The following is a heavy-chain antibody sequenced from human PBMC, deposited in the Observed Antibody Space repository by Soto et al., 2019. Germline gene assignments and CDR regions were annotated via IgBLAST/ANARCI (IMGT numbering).Heavy chain of an antibody. J-gene: IGHJ4*02. CDR2: ISSSSSNI. CDR1: GFTFSTRA. D-gene: IGHD3-16*01. Sequence: GGSLRLSCAASGFTFSTRAMNWVRQFPGRGLEWVSYISSSSSNIVHADSVKGRFTVSRDNAKNSLYLQMNSLRDEDTAVYYCASDRSLGSNWYYYLESWGQGXLVTVSS. CDR3: ASDRSLGSNWYYYLES. V-gene: IGHV3-48*02.